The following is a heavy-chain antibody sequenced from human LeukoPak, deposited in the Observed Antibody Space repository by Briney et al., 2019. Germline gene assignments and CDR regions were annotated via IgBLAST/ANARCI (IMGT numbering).Heavy chain of an antibody. CDR3: ATGFSSASGTYYFDY. V-gene: IGHV1-24*01. D-gene: IGHD3-10*01. Sequence: GASVKVSCKVFGYILSKISMHWVRQAPGKGLEWMGGFDPEEGETIYAQKFQGRVTMSDDTSTDTAHMELRSLRSEDTAVYYCATGFSSASGTYYFDYWGQGTLVTASS. J-gene: IGHJ4*02. CDR2: FDPEEGET. CDR1: GYILSKIS.